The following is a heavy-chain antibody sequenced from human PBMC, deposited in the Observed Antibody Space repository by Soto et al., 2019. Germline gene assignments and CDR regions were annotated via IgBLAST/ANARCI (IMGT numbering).Heavy chain of an antibody. V-gene: IGHV1-8*01. D-gene: IGHD6-13*01. CDR3: TSEHSGSWRFDY. CDR1: GYTFTSYD. CDR2: MNPNSGNT. Sequence: HVQLVQSGAEVKKPGASVKVSCKASGYTFTSYDINWVRQATGHVLEWMGWMNPNSGNTVYAQKFQGRVTMTRNPSISIAYMELSSLRSEDTAVYYTTSEHSGSWRFDYWGQGTLVTVSS. J-gene: IGHJ4*02.